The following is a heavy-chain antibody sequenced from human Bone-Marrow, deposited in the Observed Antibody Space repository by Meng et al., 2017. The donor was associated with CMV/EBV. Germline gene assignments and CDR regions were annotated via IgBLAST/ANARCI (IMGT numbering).Heavy chain of an antibody. V-gene: IGHV3-43*01. CDR2: ISWDGFNT. D-gene: IGHD2-2*01. CDR3: AKGGVVIPTAMSY. J-gene: IGHJ4*02. CDR1: GFTFSSYG. Sequence: GESLKISCAASGFTFSSYGMHWVRQAPGKGLEWVSLISWDGFNTYYADSVKGRFTISRDNSKNSLYLQMNSLRTEDTALYYCAKGGVVIPTAMSYWGQGTLVTVYS.